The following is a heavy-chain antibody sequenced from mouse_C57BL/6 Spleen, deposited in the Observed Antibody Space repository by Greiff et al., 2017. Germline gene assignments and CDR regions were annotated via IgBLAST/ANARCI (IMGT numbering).Heavy chain of an antibody. CDR1: GFTFSDYY. V-gene: IGHV5-16*01. J-gene: IGHJ2*01. CDR2: INYDGSST. Sequence: EVKLMESEGGLVQPGSSMKLSCTASGFTFSDYYMAWVRQVPEKGLEWVANINYDGSSTYYLDSLKSRFIISRDNAKNILYLQMSSLKSEDTATYYCAREGDYDGGDFDYWGQGTTLTVSS. D-gene: IGHD2-4*01. CDR3: AREGDYDGGDFDY.